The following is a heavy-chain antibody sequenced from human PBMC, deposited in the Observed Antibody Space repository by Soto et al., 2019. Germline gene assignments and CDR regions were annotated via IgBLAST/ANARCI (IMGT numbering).Heavy chain of an antibody. CDR3: ARGYCTATICDPWFDP. D-gene: IGHD2-8*02. V-gene: IGHV5-51*01. Sequence: XDSLTISCQGSGYAFSSYWIAWVRQMRGKGLEWMGIIYPGDSDTRYSPSFQGQVTISVDKSITTAYLQWSSLKASDTAMYYCARGYCTATICDPWFDPWGQGTLVTVSS. J-gene: IGHJ5*02. CDR2: IYPGDSDT. CDR1: GYAFSSYW.